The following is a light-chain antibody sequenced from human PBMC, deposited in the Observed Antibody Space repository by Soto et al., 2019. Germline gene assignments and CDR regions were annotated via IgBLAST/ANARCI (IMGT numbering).Light chain of an antibody. J-gene: IGKJ1*01. V-gene: IGKV3-15*01. CDR2: GAS. CDR1: QSVSSN. CDR3: QQSDKWPPT. Sequence: EIVMTQSPATLSVSPGERSTVSCSASQSVSSNLAWYQQKAGQAPRLLMYGASTRAIGIPGRFSGSGSGTEFTLTISSLQSEDFAVYYCQQSDKWPPTFGQGTKVDIK.